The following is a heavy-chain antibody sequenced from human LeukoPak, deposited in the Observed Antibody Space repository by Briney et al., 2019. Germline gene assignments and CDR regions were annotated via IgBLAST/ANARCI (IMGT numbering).Heavy chain of an antibody. Sequence: PGGSLRLSCVASGFSFSNHGMHWVRQAPGKGLEWVSVIASDGGAKFYADSVKGRFTLSRDNPKNMFFLQMNLLTAEDTAIYYCAREATWGQWYFDHWGQGTPVTVSS. CDR1: GFSFSNHG. CDR3: AREATWGQWYFDH. V-gene: IGHV3-30*03. J-gene: IGHJ4*02. D-gene: IGHD6-19*01. CDR2: IASDGGAK.